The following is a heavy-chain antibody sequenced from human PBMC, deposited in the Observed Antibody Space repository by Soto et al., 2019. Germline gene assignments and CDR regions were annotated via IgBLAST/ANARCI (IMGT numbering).Heavy chain of an antibody. Sequence: PSETLSLTCTVSGGSISGSYWSWVRQPAGKGLEWIGRIYSSGSSNYNPSLNSRLTMSLDTSKNQFSLKLRSVTAADTAIYYCARLFTVTTDYYFGMDVWGQRTTVTVSS. D-gene: IGHD4-17*01. CDR3: ARLFTVTTDYYFGMDV. CDR2: IYSSGSS. J-gene: IGHJ6*02. V-gene: IGHV4-4*07. CDR1: GGSISGSY.